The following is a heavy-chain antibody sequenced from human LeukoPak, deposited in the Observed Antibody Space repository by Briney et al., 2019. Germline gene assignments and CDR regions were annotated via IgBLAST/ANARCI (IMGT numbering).Heavy chain of an antibody. CDR2: ISAYNGNT. CDR3: ARDDSGYSGYDIAPDY. D-gene: IGHD5-12*01. J-gene: IGHJ4*02. CDR1: GYTFTSYG. V-gene: IGHV1-18*01. Sequence: ASVKVSCKASGYTFTSYGISWVRQAPGQGLEWMGWISAYNGNTNYAQKLQGGVTMTTDTSTSTAYMELRSLRSDDTAVYYCARDDSGYSGYDIAPDYWGQGTLVTVSS.